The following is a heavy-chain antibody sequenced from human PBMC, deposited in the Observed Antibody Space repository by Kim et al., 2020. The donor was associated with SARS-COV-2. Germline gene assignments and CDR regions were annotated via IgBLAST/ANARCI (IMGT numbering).Heavy chain of an antibody. Sequence: GGSLRLSCAASGFTFSSYGMHWVRQAPGKGLEWVAVIWYDGSNKYYADSVKGRFTISRDNSKNTLYLQMNSLRAEDTAVYYCARDGGVVATIRGDLALDYWGQGTLVTVSS. J-gene: IGHJ4*02. CDR3: ARDGGVVATIRGDLALDY. CDR2: IWYDGSNK. CDR1: GFTFSSYG. V-gene: IGHV3-33*01. D-gene: IGHD5-12*01.